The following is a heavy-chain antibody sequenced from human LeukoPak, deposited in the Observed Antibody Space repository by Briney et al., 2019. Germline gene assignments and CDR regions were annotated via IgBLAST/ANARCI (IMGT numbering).Heavy chain of an antibody. V-gene: IGHV3-7*01. D-gene: IGHD2-2*01. CDR1: GFTFSNYW. CDR2: INQDGSEE. CDR3: ARDFGSSPYYFDY. Sequence: PGGSLRLSCAASGFTFSNYWMTWVRQAPGKGLGWVAHINQDGSEEHYMDSVKARFTISRDNAKNSLSLQMNSLRAEDTAVYYCARDFGSSPYYFDYWGQGTLVTVSS. J-gene: IGHJ4*02.